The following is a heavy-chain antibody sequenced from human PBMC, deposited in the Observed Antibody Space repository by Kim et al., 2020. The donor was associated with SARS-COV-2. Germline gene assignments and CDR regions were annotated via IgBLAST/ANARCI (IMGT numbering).Heavy chain of an antibody. J-gene: IGHJ4*02. Sequence: SETLSLTCAVYGGSFSGYYWSWIRQPPGKGLEWIGEINHSGSTNYNPSLKSRVTISVDTSKNQFSLKLSSVTAADTAVYYCARRRVYSGRPFDYWGQGTLVTVSS. CDR1: GGSFSGYY. V-gene: IGHV4-34*01. CDR3: ARRRVYSGRPFDY. D-gene: IGHD1-26*01. CDR2: INHSGST.